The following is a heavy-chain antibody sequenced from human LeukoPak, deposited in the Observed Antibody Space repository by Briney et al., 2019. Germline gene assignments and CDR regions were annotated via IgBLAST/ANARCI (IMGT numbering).Heavy chain of an antibody. D-gene: IGHD3-22*01. CDR2: ISSSSYI. Sequence: GGSLRLSCVASGFTFSRYSMNWVRQAPGKGLEWVASISSSSYIYYADSVKGRFTISRDNAKNSLYLQMNSLRAEDTAVYYCASDGPARYYYDSSGSRRAFDIWGQGTMVTVSS. V-gene: IGHV3-21*01. CDR3: ASDGPARYYYDSSGSRRAFDI. J-gene: IGHJ3*02. CDR1: GFTFSRYS.